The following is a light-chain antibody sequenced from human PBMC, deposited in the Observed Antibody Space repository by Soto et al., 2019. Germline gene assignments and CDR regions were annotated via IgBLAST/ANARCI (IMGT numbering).Light chain of an antibody. Sequence: DIQMTQSPSSLSASVRDRVTITCRASQGISNYLAWYQQKPGKVPKLLIYAASTLQSGVPSRFSGSGSGTDFTLTIRSLQHEDVATYYCQTYDSAPWTFGQGTKVEIK. J-gene: IGKJ1*01. CDR2: AAS. CDR1: QGISNY. V-gene: IGKV1-27*01. CDR3: QTYDSAPWT.